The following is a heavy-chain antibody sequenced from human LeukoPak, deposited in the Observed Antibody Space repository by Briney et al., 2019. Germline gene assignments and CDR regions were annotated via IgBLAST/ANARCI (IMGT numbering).Heavy chain of an antibody. J-gene: IGHJ6*03. CDR3: AREGYYDFWSGTMDV. Sequence: GGSLRLSCAASGFTFSSYEMNWVRQAPGKGLEWVSYISNSGGTIYYADSVKGRFTISRDNAKNTLYLQMNSLRAEDTAVYYCAREGYYDFWSGTMDVWGKGTAVTVSS. CDR2: ISNSGGTI. CDR1: GFTFSSYE. V-gene: IGHV3-48*03. D-gene: IGHD3-3*01.